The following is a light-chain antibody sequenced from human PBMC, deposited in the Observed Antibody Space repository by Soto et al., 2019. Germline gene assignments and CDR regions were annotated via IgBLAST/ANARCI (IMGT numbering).Light chain of an antibody. CDR2: DAS. J-gene: IGKJ4*01. CDR3: QQRRDWPLT. Sequence: EILLTQSPATLSLSPGERATLSCRASQRVSSYLAWYQQKPGQVPRLLIYDASYRAAGIPARFSGSGSGTDFTLTVSSLEPEDFAVYYCQQRRDWPLTFGGGTKVEI. V-gene: IGKV3-11*01. CDR1: QRVSSY.